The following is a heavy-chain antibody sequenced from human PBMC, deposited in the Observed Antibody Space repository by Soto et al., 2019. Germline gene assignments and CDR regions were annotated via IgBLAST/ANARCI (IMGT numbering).Heavy chain of an antibody. Sequence: SETLSLTCGVSGGSLSGATYSWNWIRQPPGKGLEWIGYIFPSGTTYYNPSLKSRVNISIDVSKNQFSLSLRSLTAADTAVYYCARSREFDYWSQGTLVTVSS. V-gene: IGHV4-30-2*01. CDR3: ARSREFDY. J-gene: IGHJ4*02. CDR1: GGSLSGATYS. CDR2: IFPSGTT.